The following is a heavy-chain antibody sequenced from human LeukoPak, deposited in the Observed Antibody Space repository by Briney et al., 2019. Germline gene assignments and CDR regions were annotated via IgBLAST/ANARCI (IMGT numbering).Heavy chain of an antibody. CDR1: GGSISSYY. CDR3: ARDYIGYYGSGSYVFDP. D-gene: IGHD3-10*01. V-gene: IGHV4-59*01. Sequence: SETLSLTCTVSGGSISSYYWSWIRQPPGKGLEWIGYIYYSGSTNYNPSLKSRVTISVDTSKNQFSLKLSSVTAADTAVYYCARDYIGYYGSGSYVFDPWGQGTLVTVSS. J-gene: IGHJ5*02. CDR2: IYYSGST.